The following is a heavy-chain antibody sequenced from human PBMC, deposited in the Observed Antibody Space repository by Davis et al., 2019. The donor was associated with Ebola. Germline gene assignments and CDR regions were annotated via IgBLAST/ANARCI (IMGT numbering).Heavy chain of an antibody. J-gene: IGHJ4*02. V-gene: IGHV3-7*01. CDR2: IKQDESEK. D-gene: IGHD3-3*01. CDR1: GFTFSSYW. Sequence: GASLKISCAASGFTFSSYWMSWVRQAPGKGLEWVANIKQDESEKYYGDSVKGRITISRDNAENSLYLQMHGLRVEDTAIYYCARDFGFWSGYSSWGQGILVTVSA. CDR3: ARDFGFWSGYSS.